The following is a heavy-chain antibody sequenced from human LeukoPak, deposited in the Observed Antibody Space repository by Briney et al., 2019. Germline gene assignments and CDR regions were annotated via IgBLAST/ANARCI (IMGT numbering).Heavy chain of an antibody. Sequence: PSETLSLTCTVSGDSVSSNYWSWIRQPPGKGLEWIGYISYTGSTDHNPSLKSRVTMSVDTSKNQFSLTLRSVTAADTALYYCARVFPMTKVGATPYHPLDVWGQGTTVTVSS. CDR3: ARVFPMTKVGATPYHPLDV. D-gene: IGHD4-23*01. CDR2: ISYTGST. J-gene: IGHJ6*02. CDR1: GDSVSSNY. V-gene: IGHV4-59*08.